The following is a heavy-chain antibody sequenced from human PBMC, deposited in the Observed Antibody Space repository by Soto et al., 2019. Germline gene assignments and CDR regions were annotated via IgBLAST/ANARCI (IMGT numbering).Heavy chain of an antibody. CDR3: ARDSEGIVVVPAAPDGMDV. J-gene: IGHJ6*02. CDR2: IIAIFGTA. V-gene: IGHV1-69*01. Sequence: QVQLVQSGAEVKKPGSSVKVSCKASGGTFSSYAISWVRQAPGQGLEWMGGIIAIFGTANYAQKFQGRVTITADESTSTAYMELRSLRSEDTAVYYCARDSEGIVVVPAAPDGMDVWGQGTTVTVSS. CDR1: GGTFSSYA. D-gene: IGHD2-2*01.